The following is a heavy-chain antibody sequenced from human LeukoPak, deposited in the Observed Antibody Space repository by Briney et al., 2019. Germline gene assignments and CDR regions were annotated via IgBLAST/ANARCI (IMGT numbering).Heavy chain of an antibody. D-gene: IGHD2-15*01. V-gene: IGHV4-34*01. CDR2: INHSGST. CDR3: ARGKKTDTRIYYYCYYMDV. CDR1: GGSFSGYY. J-gene: IGHJ6*03. Sequence: SETLSLTCAVYGGSFSGYYWSWIRQPPGKGLEWIGEINHSGSTNYNPSLKSRVTISVDTSKNQFSLKLSSVTAADTAVYYCARGKKTDTRIYYYCYYMDVWGKGTTVTVSS.